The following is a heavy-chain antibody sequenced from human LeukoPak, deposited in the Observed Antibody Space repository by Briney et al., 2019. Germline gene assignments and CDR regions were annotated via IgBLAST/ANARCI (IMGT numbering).Heavy chain of an antibody. CDR3: ARHGSWSFDY. CDR1: GFTFSSHA. CDR2: ITSGSGSNV. J-gene: IGHJ4*02. Sequence: AGGSLRLSCAASGFTFSSHAMSWVRQAPGKGLEWVSAITSGSGSNVYYTDSLKGRFTISRDNSKNTLYLQMNSLRAEDTAVHYCARHGSWSFDYWDQGTPVTVSS. V-gene: IGHV3-23*01. D-gene: IGHD6-13*01.